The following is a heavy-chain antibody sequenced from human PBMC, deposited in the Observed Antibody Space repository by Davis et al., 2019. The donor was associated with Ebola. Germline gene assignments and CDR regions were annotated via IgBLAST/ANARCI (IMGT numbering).Heavy chain of an antibody. CDR2: INPNAGST. CDR1: RYTFTAYY. V-gene: IGHV1-46*01. CDR3: AKDHAHGYGNYGMDV. J-gene: IGHJ6*04. D-gene: IGHD3-16*01. Sequence: ASVKVSCKASRYTFTAYYIHWVRQAPGQGLEWMGIINPNAGSTTYAQRFQGRITMTRDTSTNTVYMELSSLRAEDTAVYYCAKDHAHGYGNYGMDVWGKGTTVTVSS.